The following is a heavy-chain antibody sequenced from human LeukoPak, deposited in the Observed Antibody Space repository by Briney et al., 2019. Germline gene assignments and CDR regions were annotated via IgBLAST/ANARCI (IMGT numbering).Heavy chain of an antibody. Sequence: GGSLRLSCAASGFTFSSYAMSWVRQAPGKGLEWVSVIYSGGSTYYADSVKGRFTISRDNSENTLYLQMNSLRAEDTAVYYCARFEGSGWYYFDYWGQGTLVTVSS. CDR3: ARFEGSGWYYFDY. CDR1: GFTFSSYA. J-gene: IGHJ4*02. V-gene: IGHV3-53*01. CDR2: IYSGGST. D-gene: IGHD6-19*01.